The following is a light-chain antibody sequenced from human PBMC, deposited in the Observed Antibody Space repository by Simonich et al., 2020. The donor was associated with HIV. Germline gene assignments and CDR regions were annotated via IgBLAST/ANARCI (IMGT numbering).Light chain of an antibody. Sequence: EIVLTQSPGTLSLSPGERATLSCRASESVNSNYLAWYQQKPGLAPRLLIYDTSSRATGIPDRFSGSGSGTDFTLSISRLEPEDFAVYYCQQYGSSAWTFGQGTKVEIK. J-gene: IGKJ1*01. CDR3: QQYGSSAWT. CDR1: ESVNSNY. V-gene: IGKV3D-20*01. CDR2: DTS.